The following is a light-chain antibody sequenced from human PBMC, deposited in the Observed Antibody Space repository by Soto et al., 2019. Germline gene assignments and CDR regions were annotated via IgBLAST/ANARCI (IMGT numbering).Light chain of an antibody. CDR2: GAS. V-gene: IGKV3-15*01. Sequence: EVVLTQSPSTLCLYPGERATLSCRASQSITSSLAWYQQKPGQAPRLLIYGASTRATGIPPRFSGSGSGTEFTLTISSLQPEDFATYFCQETYSSLTFGGGTKVDIK. J-gene: IGKJ4*01. CDR3: QETYSSLT. CDR1: QSITSS.